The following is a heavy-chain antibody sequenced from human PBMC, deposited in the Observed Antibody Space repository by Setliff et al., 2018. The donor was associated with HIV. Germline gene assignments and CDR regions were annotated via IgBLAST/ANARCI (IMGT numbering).Heavy chain of an antibody. CDR2: IKTKPNSYAT. CDR1: GFTFSGSA. J-gene: IGHJ5*02. Sequence: PGGSLRLSCSASGFTFSGSALHWVRQASGKGLEWVGRIKTKPNSYATAHAESVKGRFTISRDDSQNTAYLQMNSLRTEDTAVYFCAVSPDGDCATTECANWFDPWGQGTQVTVS. D-gene: IGHD4-17*01. V-gene: IGHV3-73*01. CDR3: AVSPDGDCATTECANWFDP.